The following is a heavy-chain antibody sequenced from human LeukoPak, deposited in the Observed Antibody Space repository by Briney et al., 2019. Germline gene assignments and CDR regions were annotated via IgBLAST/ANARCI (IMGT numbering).Heavy chain of an antibody. D-gene: IGHD3-10*01. CDR3: ARGVLLWFGELFYYYGMDV. J-gene: IGHJ6*04. V-gene: IGHV4-4*02. Sequence: SETLSLTCAVSGGSISSSNWWSWVRQPPGKGLEWIGEIYHSGSTNYNPSLKSRATISVDKSKNQFSLKLSSVTAADTAVYYCARGVLLWFGELFYYYGMDVWGKGTTVTVSS. CDR1: GGSISSSNW. CDR2: IYHSGST.